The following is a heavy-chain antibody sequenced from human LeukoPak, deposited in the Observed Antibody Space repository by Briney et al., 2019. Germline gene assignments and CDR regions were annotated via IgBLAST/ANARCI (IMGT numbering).Heavy chain of an antibody. CDR3: ASARAYCSSSSCPDEDAFDI. CDR1: GYTFTSYG. J-gene: IGHJ3*02. Sequence: ASVKVSCKASGYTFTSYGISWVRQAPGQGLEWMGWINPNSGGTNYAQKFQGRVTMTRDTSISTAYMELSRLTSDDTAVYYCASARAYCSSSSCPDEDAFDIWGQGTMVTVSS. V-gene: IGHV1-2*02. D-gene: IGHD2-2*01. CDR2: INPNSGGT.